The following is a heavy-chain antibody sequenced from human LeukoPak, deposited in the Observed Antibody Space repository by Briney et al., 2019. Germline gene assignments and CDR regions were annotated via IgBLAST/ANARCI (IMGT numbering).Heavy chain of an antibody. CDR2: IWYDGSNK. Sequence: PGRSLRLFCAASGFTLSSYGMQWAPHAPGKGLEWGAVIWYDGSNKHYADSVKGRFTISRDNSKHTLYLQRNSRRAEETAGYYCARAFSYGPSLDYGGEGTLVTVSS. D-gene: IGHD5-18*01. J-gene: IGHJ4*02. V-gene: IGHV3-33*01. CDR1: GFTLSSYG. CDR3: ARAFSYGPSLDY.